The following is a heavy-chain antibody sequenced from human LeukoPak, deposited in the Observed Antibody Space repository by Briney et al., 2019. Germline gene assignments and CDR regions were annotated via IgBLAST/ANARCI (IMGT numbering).Heavy chain of an antibody. Sequence: ASVKVSCKASGYTFTGYYMHWVRQAPGQGLEWMGWINPSGGSTSYAQKFQGRVTMTRDTSTSTVYMEMSSLRSEDTAVYYCARGSGSGSYSMDVWGKGTTVTISS. CDR3: ARGSGSGSYSMDV. CDR2: INPSGGST. V-gene: IGHV1-46*01. J-gene: IGHJ6*03. CDR1: GYTFTGYY. D-gene: IGHD3-10*01.